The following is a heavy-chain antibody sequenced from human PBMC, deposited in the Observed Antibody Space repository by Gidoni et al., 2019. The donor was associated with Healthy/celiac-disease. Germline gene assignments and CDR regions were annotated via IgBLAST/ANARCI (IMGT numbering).Heavy chain of an antibody. D-gene: IGHD6-19*01. CDR2: ISYDGSNK. V-gene: IGHV3-30*04. Sequence: QVQLVESGGSVVQPGRSLRLSCAASGFTFSSYAMHWVRQAPGKGLEWVAVISYDGSNKYYADSVKGRFTISRDNSKNTLYLQMNSLRAEDTAVYYCARDGRIAVAGTPYFDYWGQGTLVTVSS. CDR1: GFTFSSYA. J-gene: IGHJ4*02. CDR3: ARDGRIAVAGTPYFDY.